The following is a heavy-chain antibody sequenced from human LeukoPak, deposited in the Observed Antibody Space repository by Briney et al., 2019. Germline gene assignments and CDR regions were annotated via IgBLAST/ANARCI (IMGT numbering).Heavy chain of an antibody. CDR2: ISGSGGST. J-gene: IGHJ4*02. V-gene: IGHV3-23*01. CDR3: AKDIAVAPSFGY. CDR1: GFTFSSYA. Sequence: GGSLRLSCAASGFTFSSYAMSWVRQAPGKGLEWVSAISGSGGSTYFADSVKGRFTISRDNSKNTLYLQMNSLRAEDTAVYYCAKDIAVAPSFGYWGQGTLVTVSS. D-gene: IGHD6-19*01.